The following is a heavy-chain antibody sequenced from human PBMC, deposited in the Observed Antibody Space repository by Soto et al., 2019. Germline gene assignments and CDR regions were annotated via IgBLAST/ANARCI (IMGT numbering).Heavy chain of an antibody. Sequence: SETLSLTCTVSGGSISSGDYYWSWIRQPPGKGLEWIGYIYYSGSTYYNPSLKSRVTISVDTSKNQFSLKLSSVTAADTAVYYCARATDTAMVLDYWGQGTLVTVSS. V-gene: IGHV4-30-4*01. CDR3: ARATDTAMVLDY. J-gene: IGHJ4*02. CDR2: IYYSGST. D-gene: IGHD5-18*01. CDR1: GGSISSGDYY.